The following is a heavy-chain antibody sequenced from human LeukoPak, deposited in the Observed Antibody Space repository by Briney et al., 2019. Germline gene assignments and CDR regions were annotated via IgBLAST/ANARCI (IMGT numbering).Heavy chain of an antibody. Sequence: AGGSLRLSCAASGFTFSNYAMSWVRQAPGKGLEWVSAISGSGAYTYYADSVKGRFTISRDNSKNTLYPQMNSLRAEDTAVYYCAKDLWFGELRRTYDYWGQGTLVTVSS. CDR1: GFTFSNYA. CDR3: AKDLWFGELRRTYDY. J-gene: IGHJ4*02. CDR2: ISGSGAYT. D-gene: IGHD3-10*01. V-gene: IGHV3-23*01.